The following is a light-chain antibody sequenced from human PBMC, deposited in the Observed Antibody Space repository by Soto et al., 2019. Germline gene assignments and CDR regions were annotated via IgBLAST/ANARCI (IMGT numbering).Light chain of an antibody. V-gene: IGKV1D-13*01. CDR2: DAS. CDR3: QQFNYFRVT. J-gene: IGKJ5*01. Sequence: AIQLTQSPSSVSASVGDRVTITCRASHDIASALAWYQQKPGKPPKLMIYDASTLEGGVPSRFSGSGSGTDFTLTISGLQPEDFATYYCQQFNYFRVTFGQGTRLEI. CDR1: HDIASA.